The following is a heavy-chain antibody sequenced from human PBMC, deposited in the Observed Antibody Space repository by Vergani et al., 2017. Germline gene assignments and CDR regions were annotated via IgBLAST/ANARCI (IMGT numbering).Heavy chain of an antibody. CDR2: ISYDGSNK. CDR1: GFTFSSYG. D-gene: IGHD1-1*01. J-gene: IGHJ4*02. Sequence: QVQLLESGGGVVQPGRSLRLSCAASGFTFSSYGMHWVRQAPGKGLEWVAVISYDGSNKYYADSVKGRFTISRDNSKNTLYLQMNSLRAEDTAVYYCAKDVLGTTDYWGQGTLVTVSS. V-gene: IGHV3-30*18. CDR3: AKDVLGTTDY.